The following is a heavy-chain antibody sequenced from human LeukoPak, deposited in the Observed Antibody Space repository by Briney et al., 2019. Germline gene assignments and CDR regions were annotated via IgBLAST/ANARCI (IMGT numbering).Heavy chain of an antibody. CDR1: GFTFSSYW. CDR3: AKELGIAAAACGEGFDP. Sequence: GGSLRLSCAASGFTFSSYWMSWVRQAPGKGLECVANIRQDGSEKYYVDAVKGRFTISRDTAKNSLYLQMNSLRAEDTALYYCAKELGIAAAACGEGFDPWGQKPLVTVST. CDR2: IRQDGSEK. V-gene: IGHV3-7*03. J-gene: IGHJ5*02. D-gene: IGHD6-13*01.